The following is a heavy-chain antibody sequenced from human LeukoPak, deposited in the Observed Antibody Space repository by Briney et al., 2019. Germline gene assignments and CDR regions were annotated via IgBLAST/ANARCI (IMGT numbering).Heavy chain of an antibody. V-gene: IGHV3-23*01. CDR3: AKDNSGNFLSPLDY. CDR1: GFTFSNYA. D-gene: IGHD1-26*01. Sequence: GGSPRLSCAASGFTFSNYAMTWVRQSPGKGLEWVSTISGSGGDTYYADSVKGRFTMSRDNSKNTLDLQMSSLRAEDTAIYYCAKDNSGNFLSPLDYWGQGTLVAVSS. J-gene: IGHJ4*02. CDR2: ISGSGGDT.